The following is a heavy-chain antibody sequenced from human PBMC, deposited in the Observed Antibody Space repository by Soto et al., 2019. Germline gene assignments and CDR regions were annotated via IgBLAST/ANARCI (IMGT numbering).Heavy chain of an antibody. V-gene: IGHV2-5*02. Sequence: QITLKESGPTLEKPTQTLTLTCTFSGFSLSTSGVGVGWIRQPPGKALEWLALIYWDDDKRYSPSLKSRLTITKDTSKNQVVLTMTNMDPVDTATYYCAHRPVAAAGLDYWGQGTLVTVSS. CDR2: IYWDDDK. D-gene: IGHD6-13*01. J-gene: IGHJ4*02. CDR1: GFSLSTSGVG. CDR3: AHRPVAAAGLDY.